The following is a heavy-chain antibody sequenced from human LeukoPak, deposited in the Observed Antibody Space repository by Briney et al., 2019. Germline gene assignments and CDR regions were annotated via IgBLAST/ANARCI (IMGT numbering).Heavy chain of an antibody. CDR2: FSKDGSSK. Sequence: GGSLRLSCAASGFTFSSYHMHWVRQAPGTGLEWVAVFSKDGSSKSYADSVKGRFTISRDNSENTLYLQMNSLRPEDTAVYYCATEGSEMATISGFGYWGQGTLVTVSS. D-gene: IGHD5-24*01. CDR3: ATEGSEMATISGFGY. J-gene: IGHJ4*02. V-gene: IGHV3-30*04. CDR1: GFTFSSYH.